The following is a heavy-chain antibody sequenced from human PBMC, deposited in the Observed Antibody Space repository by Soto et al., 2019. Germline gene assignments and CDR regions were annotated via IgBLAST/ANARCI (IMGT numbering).Heavy chain of an antibody. V-gene: IGHV3-21*01. Sequence: PGGSLRLSCAASGFTFSSDSMNWVRQAPGKGLEWVSSISSSSSYIYYADSVKGRFTISRDNAKNSLYLQMNSLRAEDTAVYYCARDGPRLRPFDYWGQGTLVTVSS. CDR3: ARDGPRLRPFDY. J-gene: IGHJ4*02. D-gene: IGHD5-12*01. CDR1: GFTFSSDS. CDR2: ISSSSSYI.